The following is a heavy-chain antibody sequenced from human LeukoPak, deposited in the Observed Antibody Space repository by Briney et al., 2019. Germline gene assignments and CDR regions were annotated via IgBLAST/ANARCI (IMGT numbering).Heavy chain of an antibody. CDR3: ARTKGGSYQIDY. D-gene: IGHD1-26*01. CDR1: GGTFSSYA. Sequence: GASVKVSCKASGGTFSSYAISWVRQAPGQGLEWMGGIIPIFGTANYAQKFQGRVTITADEPTSTAYMELSSLRSEDTAVYYCARTKGGSYQIDYWGQGTLVTVSS. J-gene: IGHJ4*02. CDR2: IIPIFGTA. V-gene: IGHV1-69*13.